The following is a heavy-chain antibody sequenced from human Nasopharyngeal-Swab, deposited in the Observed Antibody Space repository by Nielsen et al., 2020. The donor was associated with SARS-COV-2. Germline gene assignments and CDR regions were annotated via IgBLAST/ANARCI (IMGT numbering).Heavy chain of an antibody. CDR1: GFTFSSYG. CDR2: ISYDGSNK. CDR3: AKWGGGYNSVGFDY. Sequence: GESLKISCAASGFTFSSYGMHWVRQAPGKGLEWVAVISYDGSNKYYADSVKGRSTISRDNSKNTLYLQMNSLRAEDTAVYYCAKWGGGYNSVGFDYWGQGTLVTVSS. V-gene: IGHV3-30*18. D-gene: IGHD5-24*01. J-gene: IGHJ4*02.